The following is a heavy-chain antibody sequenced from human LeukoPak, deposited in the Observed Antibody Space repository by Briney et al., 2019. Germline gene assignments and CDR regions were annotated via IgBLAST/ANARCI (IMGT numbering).Heavy chain of an antibody. V-gene: IGHV3-23*01. J-gene: IGHJ6*02. D-gene: IGHD7-27*01. CDR2: ISGRGGYT. CDR3: AKDRSSGDWGYYYGMDV. CDR1: GFTFSSYA. Sequence: GGSLRLSCAASGFTFSSYAMSWVRQAPGKGLEWVSTISGRGGYTYYADSVKGRFTISRANSKNTLYLQMNSLRAEDTAIYYCAKDRSSGDWGYYYGMDVWGQGTTVTVSS.